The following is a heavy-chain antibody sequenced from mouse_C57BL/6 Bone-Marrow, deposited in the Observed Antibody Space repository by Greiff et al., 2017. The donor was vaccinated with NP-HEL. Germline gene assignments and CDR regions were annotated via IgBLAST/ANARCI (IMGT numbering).Heavy chain of an antibody. D-gene: IGHD1-1*01. CDR2: ISYDGSN. CDR1: GYSITSGYY. Sequence: EVHLVESGPGLVKPSQSLSLTCSVTGYSITSGYYWNWIRQFPGNKLEWIGYISYDGSNNYNPSLKNRISITRDTSKNQFFLKLNSVTTEDTATYYCAREGGLLREWYFDVWGTGTTVTVSS. CDR3: AREGGLLREWYFDV. V-gene: IGHV3-6*01. J-gene: IGHJ1*03.